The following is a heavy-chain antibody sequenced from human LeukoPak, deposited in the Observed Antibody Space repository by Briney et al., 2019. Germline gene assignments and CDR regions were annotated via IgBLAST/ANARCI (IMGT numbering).Heavy chain of an antibody. CDR3: ARDRSCSSTSCYWYWFDP. D-gene: IGHD2-2*01. CDR2: ISAYNGNT. Sequence: ASVKVSCKASGYTFTSYGISWVRQAPGQGLEWMGWISAYNGNTNYAQKLQGRVTMTTDTSTSTAYMELRSLRSDDTAVYHCARDRSCSSTSCYWYWFDPWGQGTLVTVSS. CDR1: GYTFTSYG. V-gene: IGHV1-18*01. J-gene: IGHJ5*02.